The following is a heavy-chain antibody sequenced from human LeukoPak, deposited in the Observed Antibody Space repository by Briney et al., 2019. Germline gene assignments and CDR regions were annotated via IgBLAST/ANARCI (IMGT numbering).Heavy chain of an antibody. D-gene: IGHD6-13*01. CDR3: ARDKAAAGPAAFDI. J-gene: IGHJ3*02. CDR2: IYYSGST. V-gene: IGHV4-30-4*01. CDR1: GGSISSGDYY. Sequence: PSETLSLTCTVSGGSISSGDYYWSWIRQPPGKGLDWIGYIYYSGSTYYNPSLKSRVTISVDTSKNQFSLKLSSVTAADTAVYYCARDKAAAGPAAFDIWGQGTMVTVSS.